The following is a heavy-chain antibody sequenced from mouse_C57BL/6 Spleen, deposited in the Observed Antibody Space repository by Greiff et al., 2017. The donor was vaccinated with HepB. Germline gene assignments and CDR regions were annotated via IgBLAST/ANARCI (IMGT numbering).Heavy chain of an antibody. D-gene: IGHD4-1*01. CDR2: ISSGSSTI. CDR1: GFTFSDYG. CDR3: ARPGIWYFDV. V-gene: IGHV5-17*01. J-gene: IGHJ1*03. Sequence: EVHLVESGGGLVKPGGSLKLSCAASGFTFSDYGMHWVRQAPEKGLEWVAYISSGSSTIYYADTVKGRFTISRDNAKNTLFLQMTSLRSEDTAMYYCARPGIWYFDVWGTGTTVTVSS.